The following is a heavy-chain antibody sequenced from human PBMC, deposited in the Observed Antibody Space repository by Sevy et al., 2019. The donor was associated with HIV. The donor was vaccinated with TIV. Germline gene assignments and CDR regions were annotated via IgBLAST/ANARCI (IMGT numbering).Heavy chain of an antibody. CDR3: ATTGYSSGQVDY. D-gene: IGHD6-19*01. CDR2: INPNSGGT. J-gene: IGHJ4*02. CDR1: GYSFTGYY. V-gene: IGHV1-2*02. Sequence: ASVTVSCKASGYSFTGYYMHWVRQAPGQGLEWMGWINPNSGGTNYAQNFQGRVTLTRDTSISTAYMDLSGLRSDDTALYYCATTGYSSGQVDYWGQGSLVTVSS.